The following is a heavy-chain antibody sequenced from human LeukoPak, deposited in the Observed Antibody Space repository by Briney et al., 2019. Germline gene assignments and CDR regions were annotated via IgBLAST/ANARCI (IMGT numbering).Heavy chain of an antibody. D-gene: IGHD3-22*01. CDR3: ARRNYYDSNGYYSYYFDY. CDR2: IYYSGST. V-gene: IGHV4-59*08. J-gene: IGHJ4*02. Sequence: SETLSLTCTVSGGSISSYYWSWIRQPPGKGLEWIAYIYYSGSTNYNPSLKSRVTISVDTSKNQFSLKLSSVTAADTAVYYCARRNYYDSNGYYSYYFDYWGQGTLVTVSS. CDR1: GGSISSYY.